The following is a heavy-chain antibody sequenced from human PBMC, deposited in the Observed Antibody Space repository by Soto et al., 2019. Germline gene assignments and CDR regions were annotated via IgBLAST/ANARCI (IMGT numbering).Heavy chain of an antibody. J-gene: IGHJ4*02. CDR1: GYTFTSYW. CDR3: ARGYNSGWSFHHYYLDY. CDR2: IFPRDFDT. Sequence: VESLKISCQGSGYTFTSYWIAWVRQLPGKGLEWMGIIFPRDFDTRYNASFQGQVTISVDKSITTAYLQWSSLKASDTAMYYCARGYNSGWSFHHYYLDYWGQGTLVTVSS. D-gene: IGHD6-19*01. V-gene: IGHV5-51*01.